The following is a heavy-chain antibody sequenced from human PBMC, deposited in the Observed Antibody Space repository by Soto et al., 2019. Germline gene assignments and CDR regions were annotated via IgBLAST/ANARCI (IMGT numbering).Heavy chain of an antibody. D-gene: IGHD2-21*01. Sequence: EVQLLESGGDLVQPGGSLRLSCAASGFTFSKYDMSWVRQAPGKGLEWVSSVSSSGSSTYYADSVKGRFTISRDNSKNTLYLKMSSLGAADTAVYHCARRDCGSGRNCEFGAPAFAYWGQGNLVTVTS. V-gene: IGHV3-23*01. CDR3: ARRDCGSGRNCEFGAPAFAY. CDR1: GFTFSKYD. CDR2: VSSSGSST. J-gene: IGHJ4*02.